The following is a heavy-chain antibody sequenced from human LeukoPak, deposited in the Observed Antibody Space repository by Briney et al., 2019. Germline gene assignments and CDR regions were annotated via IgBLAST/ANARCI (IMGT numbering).Heavy chain of an antibody. D-gene: IGHD5-12*01. V-gene: IGHV4-59*01. J-gene: IGHJ6*02. Sequence: SETLSLTCTVSGGSISSYYWSWIRQPPGKGLEWIGYIYYSGSTNYNPSLKSRVTISVDTSKNQSSLKLCSVTAADTAVYYCARDLRYSGYDYSGYYYYGMDVWGQGTTVTVSS. CDR2: IYYSGST. CDR3: ARDLRYSGYDYSGYYYYGMDV. CDR1: GGSISSYY.